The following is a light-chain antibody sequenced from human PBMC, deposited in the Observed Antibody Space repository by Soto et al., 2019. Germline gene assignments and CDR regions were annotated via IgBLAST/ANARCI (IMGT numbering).Light chain of an antibody. Sequence: EIQVNQSPPTPSASLGDRVTITCRASQTISTWMAWYQQKPGKDPKLLVYDASTLQSGVASRFSGSGSETDFTLTIRSLQSEDFAVYFCQQYNNLPSVGQGTRLDI. J-gene: IGKJ5*01. V-gene: IGKV1-5*01. CDR2: DAS. CDR3: QQYNNLPS. CDR1: QTISTW.